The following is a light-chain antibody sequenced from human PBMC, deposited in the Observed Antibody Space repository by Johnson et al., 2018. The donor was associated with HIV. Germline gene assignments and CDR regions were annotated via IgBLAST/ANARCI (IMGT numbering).Light chain of an antibody. J-gene: IGLJ1*01. Sequence: QSVLTQPPSVSAAPRQKVTISCSGSSSNIGNNYVSWFQQLPGTAPKLLICENNKRPSGIPDRFSGSKSGTSATLGITGLQTGDEADYYCGTWDSSLSAHYVFGTGTKITVL. CDR1: SSNIGNNY. CDR2: ENN. CDR3: GTWDSSLSAHYV. V-gene: IGLV1-51*02.